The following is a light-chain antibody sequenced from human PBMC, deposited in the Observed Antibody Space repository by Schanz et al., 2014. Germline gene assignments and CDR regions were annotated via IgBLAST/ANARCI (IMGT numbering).Light chain of an antibody. CDR2: DVS. CDR1: QSVGSN. CDR3: QQYHTSRT. Sequence: VVMTQSPVTLSVSPGERATLSCRASQSVGSNLAWYQHKPGQAPRLLIYDVSNRATGIPARFSGSGSGTEFTLTISSLQSEDFAIYYCQQYHTSRTFGQGTKVEIK. J-gene: IGKJ1*01. V-gene: IGKV3D-15*01.